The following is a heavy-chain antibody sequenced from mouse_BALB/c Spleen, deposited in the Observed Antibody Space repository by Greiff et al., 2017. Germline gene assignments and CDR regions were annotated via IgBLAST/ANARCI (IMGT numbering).Heavy chain of an antibody. CDR2: IRNKANGSTT. J-gene: IGHJ3*01. V-gene: IGHV7-3*02. Sequence: EVQLVESGGGLVQPGGSLRLSCAPSGFTFTDYYMSWVRQPPGKALEWLGFIRNKANGSTTAYSASGKGRFTIARDNSQSILYLHINTLRAEDGAYYYARRDYARFAYWGQGTLVTVSA. CDR1: GFTFTDYY. CDR3: RRDYARFAY.